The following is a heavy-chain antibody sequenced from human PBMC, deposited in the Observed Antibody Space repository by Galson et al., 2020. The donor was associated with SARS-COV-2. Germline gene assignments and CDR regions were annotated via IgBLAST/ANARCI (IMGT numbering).Heavy chain of an antibody. Sequence: ASVKVSCKASGYTFTSYGISWVRQAPGQGLEWMGWISAYNGNTNYAQKLQGRVTMTTDTSTSTAYMELRSLRSDDTAVYYCARAEPSVQLNYYYGMDVWGQGTTVTVSS. V-gene: IGHV1-18*01. J-gene: IGHJ6*02. CDR2: ISAYNGNT. CDR3: ARAEPSVQLNYYYGMDV. D-gene: IGHD1-1*01. CDR1: GYTFTSYG.